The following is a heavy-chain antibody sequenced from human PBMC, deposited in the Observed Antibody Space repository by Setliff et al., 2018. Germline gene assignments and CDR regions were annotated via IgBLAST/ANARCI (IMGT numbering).Heavy chain of an antibody. V-gene: IGHV3-15*01. D-gene: IGHD6-19*01. CDR3: TTSPISSGWHSNFDYNMDV. J-gene: IGHJ6*02. Sequence: GGSLRLSCTASGFTFSNAWMSWVRQAPGKGLEWVGRIKRITDSGTTDHAAPVKGSFTVSRDDSISTLYLQMNSLKTEDTAVYYCTTSPISSGWHSNFDYNMDVWGQGTTVTVSS. CDR2: IKRITDSGTT. CDR1: GFTFSNAW.